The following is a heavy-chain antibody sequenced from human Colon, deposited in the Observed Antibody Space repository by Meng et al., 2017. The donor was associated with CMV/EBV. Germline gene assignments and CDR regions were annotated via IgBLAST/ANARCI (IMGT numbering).Heavy chain of an antibody. CDR2: ITWTSGST. Sequence: GGSLRLSCVASGFAFSESGMHWIRQTPGRGLEWVAGITWTSGSTGYADSVRGRFTISRDNAKNSLYLQMNSLRLEDTALYYCAKDLSSFASLPMDFWGQGTPVTVSS. CDR1: GFAFSESG. J-gene: IGHJ4*02. V-gene: IGHV3-9*01. D-gene: IGHD2-15*01. CDR3: AKDLSSFASLPMDF.